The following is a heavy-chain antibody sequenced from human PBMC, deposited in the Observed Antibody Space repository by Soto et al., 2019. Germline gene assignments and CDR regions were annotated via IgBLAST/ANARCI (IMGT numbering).Heavy chain of an antibody. V-gene: IGHV1-2*04. Sequence: ASVKVSCKVSGYTLTELSMHWVRQAPGKGLEWMGGINPNNGGTIYAQKFQGWVTMTRDTSISTAYMELSRLRSDDTAVYYCARDKKGLLWFGELLYYYYYGMDVWGQGTTVTVSS. CDR2: INPNNGGT. CDR3: ARDKKGLLWFGELLYYYYYGMDV. D-gene: IGHD3-10*01. J-gene: IGHJ6*02. CDR1: GYTLTELS.